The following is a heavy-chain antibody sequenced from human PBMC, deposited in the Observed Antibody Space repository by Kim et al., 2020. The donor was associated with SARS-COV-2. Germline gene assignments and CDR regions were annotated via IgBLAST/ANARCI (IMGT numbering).Heavy chain of an antibody. V-gene: IGHV3-33*01. CDR3: ARDLGFSSDGSGY. Sequence: YADAVKGRFTNSRDKSKNTLYLQMDGLRAEDTAVYYCARDLGFSSDGSGYWGQGTLVTVSS. D-gene: IGHD6-19*01. J-gene: IGHJ4*02.